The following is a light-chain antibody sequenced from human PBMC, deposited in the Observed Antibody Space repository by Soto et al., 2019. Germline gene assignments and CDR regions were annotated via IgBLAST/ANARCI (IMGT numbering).Light chain of an antibody. V-gene: IGLV2-14*03. CDR1: SSDVGGYNY. CDR3: SSYRRGSTYV. CDR2: DVT. J-gene: IGLJ1*01. Sequence: QSALTQPASLSGSPWQSITVSCTGTSSDVGGYNYVSWYQQHPGKAPRLMIYDVTNRPSGVSDRFSGSKSGNTASLTISGLQAEDEADYYCSSYRRGSTYVFGTGT.